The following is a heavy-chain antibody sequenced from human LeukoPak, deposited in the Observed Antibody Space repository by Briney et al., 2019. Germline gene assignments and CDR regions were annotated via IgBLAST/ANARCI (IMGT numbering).Heavy chain of an antibody. CDR1: GFTFSSYG. Sequence: PGGSLRLSCAASGFTFSSYGMSWVRQAPGKGLEWVSAISGSGGSTYYADSVKGRFTISRDNSKNTLYLQMNSLRAEDTAVYYCARDHWPYMTTVTTKGEPKPGYYMDVWGKGTTVTISS. V-gene: IGHV3-23*01. CDR3: ARDHWPYMTTVTTKGEPKPGYYMDV. CDR2: ISGSGGST. D-gene: IGHD4-17*01. J-gene: IGHJ6*03.